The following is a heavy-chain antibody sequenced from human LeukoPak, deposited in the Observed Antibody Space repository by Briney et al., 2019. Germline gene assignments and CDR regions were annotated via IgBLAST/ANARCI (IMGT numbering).Heavy chain of an antibody. J-gene: IGHJ5*02. Sequence: GGSLRLSCAASGFTFSSYAMHWVRQAPGKGLEWVAVISYDGSNKYYADSVKGRFTISRDNSKNTLYLQMSSLRAEDTAVYYCAKKHTAAGPKSNWFDPWGQGTLVTVSS. CDR3: AKKHTAAGPKSNWFDP. CDR2: ISYDGSNK. V-gene: IGHV3-30-3*02. CDR1: GFTFSSYA. D-gene: IGHD6-13*01.